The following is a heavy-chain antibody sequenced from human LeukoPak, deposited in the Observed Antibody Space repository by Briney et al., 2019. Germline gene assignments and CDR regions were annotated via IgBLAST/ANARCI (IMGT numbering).Heavy chain of an antibody. Sequence: GSLRLSCAASGFTFSSYSMNWVRQAPGKGLEWVAFIRYDGSNKYYADSVKGRFTISRDNSKNTLYLQMNSLRAEDTAVYYCARGSRYGDYDANYGMDVWGQGTTVTVSS. D-gene: IGHD4-17*01. V-gene: IGHV3-30*02. CDR3: ARGSRYGDYDANYGMDV. J-gene: IGHJ6*02. CDR1: GFTFSSYS. CDR2: IRYDGSNK.